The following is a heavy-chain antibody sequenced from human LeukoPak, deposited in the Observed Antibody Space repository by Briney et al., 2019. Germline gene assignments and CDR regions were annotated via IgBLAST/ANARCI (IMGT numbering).Heavy chain of an antibody. D-gene: IGHD3-10*01. CDR1: GGTFSSYA. CDR2: IIPIFGTA. J-gene: IGHJ5*02. Sequence: SVKVSCKATGGTFSSYAISWVRQAPGQGLEWMGRIIPIFGTANYAQKFQGRVTITTDESTSTAYMELSSLRSEDTAVYYCARGGITMVRGVIANGGNWFDPWGQGTLVTVSS. CDR3: ARGGITMVRGVIANGGNWFDP. V-gene: IGHV1-69*05.